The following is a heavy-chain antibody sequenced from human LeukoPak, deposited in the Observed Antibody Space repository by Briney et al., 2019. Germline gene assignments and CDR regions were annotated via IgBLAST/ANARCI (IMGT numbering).Heavy chain of an antibody. Sequence: ASVKVSCKASGFTFTYAISWVRQAPGQGLEWMGWINTYNGNTKYAQKLQGRVSVTTDTSTSTAYMELRSLRSDDTAVYYCARGRAVLDLYYFDYWGQGTLVTVSS. V-gene: IGHV1-18*01. J-gene: IGHJ4*02. D-gene: IGHD3/OR15-3a*01. CDR2: INTYNGNT. CDR3: ARGRAVLDLYYFDY. CDR1: GFTFTYA.